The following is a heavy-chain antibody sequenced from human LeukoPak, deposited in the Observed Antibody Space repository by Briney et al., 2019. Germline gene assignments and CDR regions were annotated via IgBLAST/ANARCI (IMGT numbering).Heavy chain of an antibody. CDR3: ARDSRRYYYDSSGYCNY. CDR1: GYTFTGYY. CDR2: INPNSGGT. Sequence: ASVKVSCKASGYTFTGYYMHWVRQAPGQGLEWMGWINPNSGGTNYAQKFQGRVTMTRDTSISTAYMELSRLRSDDTAVYYCARDSRRYYYDSSGYCNYWGQGTLVTVPS. D-gene: IGHD3-22*01. V-gene: IGHV1-2*02. J-gene: IGHJ4*02.